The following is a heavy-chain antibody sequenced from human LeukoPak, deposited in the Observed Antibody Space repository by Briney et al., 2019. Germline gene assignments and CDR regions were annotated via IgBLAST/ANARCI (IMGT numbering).Heavy chain of an antibody. J-gene: IGHJ2*01. V-gene: IGHV4-38-2*02. D-gene: IGHD6-13*01. Sequence: SETLSLTCTVSGYSIISDYFWGWIRQPPGKGLEWIGTIYHSGSTYYSPSLKSRVTVSVDTSKNEFSLKLSSVTAADTAVYYCARVYYSNSYDYWYFDLWGRGTLVTVSS. CDR2: IYHSGST. CDR1: GYSIISDYF. CDR3: ARVYYSNSYDYWYFDL.